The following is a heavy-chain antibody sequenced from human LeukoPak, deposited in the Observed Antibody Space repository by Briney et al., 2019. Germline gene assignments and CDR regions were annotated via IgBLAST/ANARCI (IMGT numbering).Heavy chain of an antibody. Sequence: PGGSLRLSCAASGFTFSSYWMSWVRQAPGKGLEWVANIKQDGSEKYYVDSVKGRFTISRDNAKNSLYLQMNSLRAEGTAVYYCARVRTSPQYYYYGMDVWGQGTTVTVSS. CDR2: IKQDGSEK. CDR1: GFTFSSYW. CDR3: ARVRTSPQYYYYGMDV. V-gene: IGHV3-7*03. J-gene: IGHJ6*02.